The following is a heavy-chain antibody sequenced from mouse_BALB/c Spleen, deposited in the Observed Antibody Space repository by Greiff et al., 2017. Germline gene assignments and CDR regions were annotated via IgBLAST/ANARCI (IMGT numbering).Heavy chain of an antibody. D-gene: IGHD1-2*01. CDR3: ARSRERRPWFAY. CDR2: ISYSGST. Sequence: EVMLVESGPGLVKPSQSLSLTCTVTGYSITSDYAWNWIRQFPGNKLEWMGYISYSGSTSYNPSLKSRISITRDTSKNQFFLQLNSVTTEDTATYYCARSRERRPWFAYWGQGTLVTVSA. V-gene: IGHV3-2*02. J-gene: IGHJ3*01. CDR1: GYSITSDYA.